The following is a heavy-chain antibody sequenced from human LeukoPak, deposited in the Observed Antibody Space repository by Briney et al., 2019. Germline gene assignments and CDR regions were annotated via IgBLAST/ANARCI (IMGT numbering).Heavy chain of an antibody. D-gene: IGHD3-10*01. Sequence: SETLSLTCTVSGGSMSSSSYYWGWIRQPPGKGLEWIGEINHSGSTYYNPSLKSRVTISVDTSKNQFSLKLSSVTAADTAVYYCARVGRFGEKTFDYWGQGTLVTVSS. CDR1: GGSMSSSSYY. J-gene: IGHJ4*02. V-gene: IGHV4-39*07. CDR3: ARVGRFGEKTFDY. CDR2: INHSGST.